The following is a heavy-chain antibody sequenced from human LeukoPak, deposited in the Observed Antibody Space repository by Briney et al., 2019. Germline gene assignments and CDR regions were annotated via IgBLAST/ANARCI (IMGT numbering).Heavy chain of an antibody. CDR2: INPNSGGT. CDR1: GYTFTGYY. V-gene: IGHV1-2*02. D-gene: IGHD6-19*01. J-gene: IGHJ3*02. CDR3: ARRFRSSGWYDAFDI. Sequence: ASVKVSCKASGYTFTGYYMHWVRQAPGQGLEWMGWINPNSGGTNYAQKFQGRVTMTTDTSTSTAYMDLRSLRSDDTAVYYCARRFRSSGWYDAFDIWGQGTMVTVSS.